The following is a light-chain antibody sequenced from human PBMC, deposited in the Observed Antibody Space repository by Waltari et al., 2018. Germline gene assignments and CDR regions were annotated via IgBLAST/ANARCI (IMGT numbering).Light chain of an antibody. CDR2: DTS. V-gene: IGKV3-11*01. Sequence: DIVFTQSPAILSLSPGERASLPCRASQSVTNYLAWYQQKPGQAPRLLIYDTSNRATGIPARFSGSGFATDFTLTISSLEPDDFAVYYCQQRRNWPLTFGGGTKVEIK. CDR1: QSVTNY. CDR3: QQRRNWPLT. J-gene: IGKJ4*01.